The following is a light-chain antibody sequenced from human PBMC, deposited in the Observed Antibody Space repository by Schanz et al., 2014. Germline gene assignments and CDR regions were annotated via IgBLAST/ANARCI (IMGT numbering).Light chain of an antibody. CDR2: GPS. CDR3: QQYSSDSPT. J-gene: IGKJ1*01. CDR1: QSVYTS. Sequence: EILLTQSAAILSVSPGERATLSCRASQSVYTSLAWYQQKPGQAPRLLVYGPSTRATGVPARFSGSGSGTEFTLTISSLQSEDFATYSCQQYSSDSPTFGQGTKVEVK. V-gene: IGKV3-15*01.